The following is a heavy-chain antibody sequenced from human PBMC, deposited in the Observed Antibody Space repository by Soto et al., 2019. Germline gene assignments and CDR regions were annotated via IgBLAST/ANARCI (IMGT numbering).Heavy chain of an antibody. CDR3: ARDLYPGSGRFDP. CDR1: GRSVNSTSYH. Sequence: SETLSLTCTVSGRSVNSTSYHWSWIRQPPGKGLEWIGYVYSSGSTNYNPSLKSRVTISIDTSKNQFSLKLISVTAADTAVYYCARDLYPGSGRFDPWGQGTLVS. J-gene: IGHJ5*02. D-gene: IGHD3-10*02. CDR2: VYSSGST. V-gene: IGHV4-61*01.